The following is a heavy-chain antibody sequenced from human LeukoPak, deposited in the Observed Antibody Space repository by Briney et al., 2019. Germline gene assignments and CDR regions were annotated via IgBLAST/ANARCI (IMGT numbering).Heavy chain of an antibody. J-gene: IGHJ4*02. CDR1: GFTFSSYS. CDR3: ARTLYRQYDSSGWYFDY. CDR2: ISSSSSYI. V-gene: IGHV3-21*01. D-gene: IGHD6-19*01. Sequence: PGGSLRLSGAASGFTFSSYSMNWVRQAPGKGLEGVSSISSSSSYIYYADSVKGRFTISRDNAKNSLYLQMNSLRAEDTAVYYCARTLYRQYDSSGWYFDYWGQGTLVTVSS.